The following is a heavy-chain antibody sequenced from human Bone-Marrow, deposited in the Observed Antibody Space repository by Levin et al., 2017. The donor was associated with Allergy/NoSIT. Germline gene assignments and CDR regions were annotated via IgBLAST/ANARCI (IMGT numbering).Heavy chain of an antibody. CDR1: GLTFSRYN. CDR3: AAGYCSGGSCYYYYMDV. D-gene: IGHD2-15*01. Sequence: GGSLRLSCVASGLTFSRYNMNWVRQAPGKGPEWVSYISSSSSSMYYADSVKGRFIVSRDNAKNSLYLQMNSLRDEDTAVYYCAAGYCSGGSCYYYYMDVWGTGTTVTVSS. V-gene: IGHV3-48*02. J-gene: IGHJ6*03. CDR2: ISSSSSSM.